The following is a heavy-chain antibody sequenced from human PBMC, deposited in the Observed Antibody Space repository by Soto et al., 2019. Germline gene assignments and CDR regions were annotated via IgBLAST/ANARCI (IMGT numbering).Heavy chain of an antibody. V-gene: IGHV4-59*01. CDR1: GGSISSCY. CDR3: ASQFGYYGGNSHFDY. CDR2: IYYSGST. J-gene: IGHJ4*02. D-gene: IGHD4-17*01. Sequence: SETLSLTCTVSGGSISSCYWSWIRQPPGKGLEWIGYIYYSGSTNYNPSLKSRVTISVDTSKNQFSLKLSSVTAADTAVYYCASQFGYYGGNSHFDYWGQGTLVTVSS.